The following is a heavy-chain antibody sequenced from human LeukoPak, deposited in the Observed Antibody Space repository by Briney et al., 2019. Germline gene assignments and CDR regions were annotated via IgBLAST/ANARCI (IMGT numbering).Heavy chain of an antibody. CDR3: ARGRGYSSGWYRGIPWFDP. D-gene: IGHD6-19*01. CDR1: GGSFSGYY. J-gene: IGHJ5*02. V-gene: IGHV4-34*01. Sequence: SETLSLTCAVYGGSFSGYYWSWIRQPPGKGLEWIREINHSGSTNYNPSLKSRVTISVDTSKNQFSLKLSSVTAADTAVYYCARGRGYSSGWYRGIPWFDPWGQGTLVTVSS. CDR2: INHSGST.